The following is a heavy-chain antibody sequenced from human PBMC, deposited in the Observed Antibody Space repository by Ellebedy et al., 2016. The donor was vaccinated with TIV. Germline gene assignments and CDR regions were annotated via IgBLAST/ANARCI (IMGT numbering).Heavy chain of an antibody. V-gene: IGHV4-34*01. CDR3: ARAGRGGGYYMDV. J-gene: IGHJ6*03. D-gene: IGHD1-14*01. Sequence: GSLRLXXAVYGGSFSGFYWSWIRQPPGKGLEWIGEINHSGSSNYDPSLKSRVTISVDTSKNQFSLKLSSVTVADTAVYYCARAGRGGGYYMDVWGKGTTVTVSS. CDR1: GGSFSGFY. CDR2: INHSGSS.